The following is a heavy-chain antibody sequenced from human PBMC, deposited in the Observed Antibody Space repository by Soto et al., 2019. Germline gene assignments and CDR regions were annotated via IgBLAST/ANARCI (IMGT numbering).Heavy chain of an antibody. J-gene: IGHJ4*02. D-gene: IGHD3-22*01. V-gene: IGHV3-23*01. CDR3: AKDDAYYYDSSGYYPLDY. CDR2: ISGSGGST. CDR1: GFTFSSYA. Sequence: EVQLLESEGGLVQPGGSLRLSCAASGFTFSSYAMSWVRQAPGKGLEWVSAISGSGGSTYYADSVKGRFTISRDNSKNTLYLQMNSLRAEDTAVYYCAKDDAYYYDSSGYYPLDYWGQGTLVTVSS.